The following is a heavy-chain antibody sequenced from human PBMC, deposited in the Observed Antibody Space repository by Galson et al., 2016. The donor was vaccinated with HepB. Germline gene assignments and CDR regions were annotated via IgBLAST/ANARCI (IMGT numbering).Heavy chain of an antibody. Sequence: SVKVSCKASDYTFRRYGITWVRQAPGQGLEWMGWISAYSGNTNYAQKVQGRVTMTTDTSTSTAYMELRSLRSDDTAVYYCARDAYDYVWGTYRAQAEIDYWGQGTLVTVSS. CDR3: ARDAYDYVWGTYRAQAEIDY. CDR1: DYTFRRYG. CDR2: ISAYSGNT. V-gene: IGHV1-18*01. D-gene: IGHD3-16*02. J-gene: IGHJ4*02.